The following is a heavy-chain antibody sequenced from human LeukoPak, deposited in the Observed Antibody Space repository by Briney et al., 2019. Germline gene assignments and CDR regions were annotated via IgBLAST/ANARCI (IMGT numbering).Heavy chain of an antibody. CDR1: GGTFSSYA. CDR2: IIPILGTA. D-gene: IGHD7-27*01. J-gene: IGHJ4*02. Sequence: SVKVSCKASGGTFSSYAISWVRQAPGQGLEWMGRIIPILGTANYAQKFQGRVTITADKSTSTAYMELSSLRSEDTAVYYCARGLGISDYFDYWGQGTLVTVSS. CDR3: ARGLGISDYFDY. V-gene: IGHV1-69*04.